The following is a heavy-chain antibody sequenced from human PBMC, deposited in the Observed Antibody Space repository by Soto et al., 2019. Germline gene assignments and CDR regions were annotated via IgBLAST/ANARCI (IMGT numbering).Heavy chain of an antibody. CDR1: GFAFGSYW. V-gene: IGHV3-74*01. CDR2: INNDGSDT. Sequence: VLLVESGGGLVQPGESLRLSCAASGFAFGSYWMHWVRQVPGKGLEWVSRINNDGSDTNYADSVKGRFTISRDNARNTLFLRLDTLKAEDTAVYYCVRGPLDLVIRAGAMLYWGQGALVTVSS. D-gene: IGHD2-8*01. CDR3: VRGPLDLVIRAGAMLY. J-gene: IGHJ4*02.